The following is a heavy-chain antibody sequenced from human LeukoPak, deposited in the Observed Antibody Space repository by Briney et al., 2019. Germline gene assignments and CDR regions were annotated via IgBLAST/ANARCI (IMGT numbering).Heavy chain of an antibody. CDR1: GFTFCSYG. Sequence: PGGSLRLSCAASGFTFCSYGMHWVRQAPGKGLEWVAVIWYDGSNKYYADSVKGRFTISRDNSKNTLYLQMNSLRAEDTAVYYCARDGDLDYGGNFPFGYWGQGTLVTVSS. CDR3: ARDGDLDYGGNFPFGY. V-gene: IGHV3-33*01. J-gene: IGHJ4*02. CDR2: IWYDGSNK. D-gene: IGHD4-23*01.